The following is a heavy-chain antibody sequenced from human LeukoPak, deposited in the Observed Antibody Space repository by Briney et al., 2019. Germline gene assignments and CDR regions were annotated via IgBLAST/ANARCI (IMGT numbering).Heavy chain of an antibody. D-gene: IGHD3-3*01. CDR1: GYTFTDYY. Sequence: GASVKVSCKASGYTFTDYYMHWVRQAPGQGLEGMGWINPNSGGTNYAQKFQGRVTMTGDTSISTAYMELSRLRSDDTAVYYCARDGSVLWRGYHSISYNYYMDVWGEGTTVTVSS. V-gene: IGHV1-2*02. J-gene: IGHJ6*03. CDR3: ARDGSVLWRGYHSISYNYYMDV. CDR2: INPNSGGT.